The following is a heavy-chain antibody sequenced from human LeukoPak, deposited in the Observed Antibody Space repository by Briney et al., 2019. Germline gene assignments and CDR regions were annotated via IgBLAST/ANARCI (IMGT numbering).Heavy chain of an antibody. CDR2: ISPILATA. J-gene: IGHJ6*02. CDR3: ARMIAASHSGYNWNDVFYYYYDGMDV. V-gene: IGHV1-69*13. Sequence: SVKLSCKVSGGTFSSYAISWGRQAPGNGLEWMGGISPILATATYAQKFQGRVTMTADESTSTAYMELSSLRSEDTDVYYCARMIAASHSGYNWNDVFYYYYDGMDVWGQGTTVTVSS. D-gene: IGHD1-20*01. CDR1: GGTFSSYA.